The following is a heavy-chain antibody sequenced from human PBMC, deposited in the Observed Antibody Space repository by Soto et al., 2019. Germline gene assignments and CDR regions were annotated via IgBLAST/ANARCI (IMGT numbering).Heavy chain of an antibody. D-gene: IGHD6-6*01. CDR2: INHSGST. V-gene: IGHV4-34*01. Sequence: SETLSLTCAVYGGSFGGYYWSWIRQPPGKGLEWIGEINHSGSTNYNPSLKSRVTISVDTSKNQFSLKLSSVTAADTAVYYCARGVMQLVPGDYWGQGTLVTVSS. J-gene: IGHJ4*02. CDR1: GGSFGGYY. CDR3: ARGVMQLVPGDY.